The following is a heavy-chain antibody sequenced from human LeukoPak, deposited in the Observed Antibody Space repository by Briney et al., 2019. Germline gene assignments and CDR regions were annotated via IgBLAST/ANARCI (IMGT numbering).Heavy chain of an antibody. J-gene: IGHJ4*02. Sequence: GGFLRLSCAASGFTFSSYVMNWVRQAPGKGLEWVSGISSSGGSTYYADSVRGRFTISRDNSKNTLYLQLNSLRAEDTAVYYCASGMGGSYYLSYWGQGTLVTVSS. D-gene: IGHD1-26*01. CDR2: ISSSGGST. CDR1: GFTFSSYV. V-gene: IGHV3-23*01. CDR3: ASGMGGSYYLSY.